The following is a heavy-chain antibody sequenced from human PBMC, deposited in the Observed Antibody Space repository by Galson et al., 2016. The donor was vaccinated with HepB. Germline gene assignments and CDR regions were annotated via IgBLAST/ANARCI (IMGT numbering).Heavy chain of an antibody. Sequence: SCKASGYSFSDYGITWVRQAPGQGPEWMAWISAHNGDTSYAQKFQDRVTLTTDTSASTAYMELRSLDFNDTAVYYCARGGWGSWGYFDLWGRGTRVTVSS. V-gene: IGHV1-18*04. D-gene: IGHD7-27*01. CDR3: ARGGWGSWGYFDL. J-gene: IGHJ2*01. CDR2: ISAHNGDT. CDR1: GYSFSDYG.